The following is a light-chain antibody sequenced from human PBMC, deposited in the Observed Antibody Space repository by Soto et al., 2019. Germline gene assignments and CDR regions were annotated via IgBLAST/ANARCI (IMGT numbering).Light chain of an antibody. J-gene: IGLJ2*01. CDR3: QTWGTGILV. CDR2: LNSDGSH. CDR1: SGHSSYA. V-gene: IGLV4-69*01. Sequence: QPVLTQSPSASASLGASVKPTCTLSSGHSSYAIAWHQQQPEKGPRYLMKLNSDGSHSKGDGIPDRFSGSSSGAERYLTISSLQSEDEADYYCQTWGTGILVFGGGTKLTVL.